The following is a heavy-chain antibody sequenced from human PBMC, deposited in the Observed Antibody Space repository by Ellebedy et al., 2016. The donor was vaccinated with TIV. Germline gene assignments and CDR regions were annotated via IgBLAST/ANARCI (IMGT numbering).Heavy chain of an antibody. V-gene: IGHV5-51*01. J-gene: IGHJ4*02. CDR2: LYPGDPLP. CDR3: ARTVDTTLGSYYFDF. CDR1: GYKFADFW. D-gene: IGHD3-10*01. Sequence: KVSCKVSGYKFADFWIGWVRHMPGKGLEWIAILYPGDPLPKYSPSFQGQVTISVDRSINTAYLQWSSLRASDTAMYYCARTVDTTLGSYYFDFWGQGTLVSVSS.